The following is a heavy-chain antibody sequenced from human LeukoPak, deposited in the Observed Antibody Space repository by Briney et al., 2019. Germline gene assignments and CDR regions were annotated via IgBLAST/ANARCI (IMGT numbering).Heavy chain of an antibody. D-gene: IGHD5-18*01. CDR1: GFTFSSYA. J-gene: IGHJ4*02. CDR2: ISGSGGST. CDR3: AKALKPRGYSYGYYFDY. V-gene: IGHV3-23*01. Sequence: GGSLRLSCAASGFTFSSYAMSWVRQALGKGLEWVSAISGSGGSTYYADSVKGRFTISRDNSKNTLYLQMNSLRAEDTAVYYCAKALKPRGYSYGYYFDYWGQGTLVTVSS.